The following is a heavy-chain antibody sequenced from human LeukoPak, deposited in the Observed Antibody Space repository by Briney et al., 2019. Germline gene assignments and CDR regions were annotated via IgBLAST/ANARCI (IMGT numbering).Heavy chain of an antibody. D-gene: IGHD5/OR15-5a*01. Sequence: GGSLRLSCAASGFTFSGYAMHWVRQAPGKGLEWVAVISYDGSNKYYADSVKGRFTISRDNSKNTLYLQMNSLRAEDTAVYYCARDTPVSGMDVWGQGTTVTVSS. J-gene: IGHJ6*02. CDR1: GFTFSGYA. CDR2: ISYDGSNK. CDR3: ARDTPVSGMDV. V-gene: IGHV3-30-3*01.